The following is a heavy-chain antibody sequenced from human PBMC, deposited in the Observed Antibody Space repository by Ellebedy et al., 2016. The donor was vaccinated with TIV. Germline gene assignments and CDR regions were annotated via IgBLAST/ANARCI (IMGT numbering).Heavy chain of an antibody. D-gene: IGHD5-12*01. CDR2: ISRSSTTI. CDR1: GFTFSSYN. V-gene: IGHV3-48*01. Sequence: GESLKISCSASGFTFSSYNINWVRQAPGKGLEWLSYISRSSTTILYADSVKGRFTISRDNAKNSLYLHMNSLRAEDTAVYYCARDHRYAFDYWGQGILVTVSS. J-gene: IGHJ4*02. CDR3: ARDHRYAFDY.